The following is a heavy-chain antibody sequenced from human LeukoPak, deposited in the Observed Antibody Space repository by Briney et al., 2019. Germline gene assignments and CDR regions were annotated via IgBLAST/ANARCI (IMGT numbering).Heavy chain of an antibody. D-gene: IGHD6-13*01. CDR2: INPNSGGT. CDR1: GYTFTGYY. J-gene: IGHJ4*02. V-gene: IGHV1-2*04. CDR3: ARATRKLYSSSFLYYLDY. Sequence: ASVKVSCKASGYTFTGYYMHWVRQAPGQGLEWMGWINPNSGGTNYAQKFQGWVTMTRDTSISTAYMELSSLRSEDTAVYYCARATRKLYSSSFLYYLDYWGQGTLVTVSS.